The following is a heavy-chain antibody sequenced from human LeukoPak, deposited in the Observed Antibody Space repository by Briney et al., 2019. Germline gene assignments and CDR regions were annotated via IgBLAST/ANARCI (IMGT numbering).Heavy chain of an antibody. CDR1: GYTFTDYG. D-gene: IGHD1-26*01. V-gene: IGHV1-18*01. Sequence: ASVKVSCKTSGYTFTDYGITWVRQAPGQGLEWAGWISAYNGNRDYAQNFQDRVTMTTDRSTSTAYMDLRSLRSDDTAVYYCARYSGSRHDPFDFWGQGTMVTVSS. J-gene: IGHJ3*01. CDR2: ISAYNGNR. CDR3: ARYSGSRHDPFDF.